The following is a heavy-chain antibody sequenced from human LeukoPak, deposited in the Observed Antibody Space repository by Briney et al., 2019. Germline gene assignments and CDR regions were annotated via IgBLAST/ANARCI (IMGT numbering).Heavy chain of an antibody. CDR2: ISSSSNYI. D-gene: IGHD3-9*01. CDR3: AKGILTGYYSAFDI. V-gene: IGHV3-21*04. J-gene: IGHJ3*02. Sequence: GGSLRLSCAASGFSFSSHGMSWVRQAPGKGLEWVSSISSSSNYIYYADSVKGRFTISRDNAKNSLYLQMNSLRAEDTALYYCAKGILTGYYSAFDIWGQGTMVTVSS. CDR1: GFSFSSHG.